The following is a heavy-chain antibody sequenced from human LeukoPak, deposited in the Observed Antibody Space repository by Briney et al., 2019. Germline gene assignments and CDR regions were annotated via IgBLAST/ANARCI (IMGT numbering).Heavy chain of an antibody. J-gene: IGHJ4*02. CDR1: GFTFSSYA. CDR3: AKGPLIEVAGTTWDN. CDR2: ISGSGGST. Sequence: PGGSLRLSCAASGFTFSSYAMSWVRPAPGKGLEWVSAISGSGGSTYYADSVKGRFTISRDNSKNTLHLQMNSLRAEDWAVYYCAKGPLIEVAGTTWDNWGQGTLVTVSS. V-gene: IGHV3-23*01. D-gene: IGHD6-19*01.